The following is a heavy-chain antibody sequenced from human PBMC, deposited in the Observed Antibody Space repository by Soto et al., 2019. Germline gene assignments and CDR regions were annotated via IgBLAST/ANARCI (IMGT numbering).Heavy chain of an antibody. V-gene: IGHV4-4*02. Sequence: SETLSLTCGVSGGTVASSHWWSWVRQTPGGGLEWIGNVYHTGDTNFNPSLQSRVTISVDKSNNQFSLRLNSLTAADTAVYFCAREIVTAGGNNYFDPWDPGTLVTVSS. J-gene: IGHJ5*02. CDR2: VYHTGDT. CDR1: GGTVASSHW. CDR3: AREIVTAGGNNYFDP. D-gene: IGHD2-21*02.